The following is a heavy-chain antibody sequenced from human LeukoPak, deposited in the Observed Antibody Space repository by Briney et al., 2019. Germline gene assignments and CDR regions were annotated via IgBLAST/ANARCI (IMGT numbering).Heavy chain of an antibody. D-gene: IGHD2-2*01. J-gene: IGHJ6*03. Sequence: SVKVSCKASGGTFSSYAISWVRHAPGQGLEWMGRIIPIFGTANYAQKFQGRVTITTDESTSTAYMELSSLRSEDTAVYYCARDVFSDIVVVPANYYYYMDVWGKGTTVTVSS. CDR2: IIPIFGTA. V-gene: IGHV1-69*05. CDR1: GGTFSSYA. CDR3: ARDVFSDIVVVPANYYYYMDV.